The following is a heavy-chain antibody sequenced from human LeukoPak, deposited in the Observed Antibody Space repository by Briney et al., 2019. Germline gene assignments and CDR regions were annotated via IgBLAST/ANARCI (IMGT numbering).Heavy chain of an antibody. CDR2: INHSGST. D-gene: IGHD6-19*01. Sequence: SETLSLTCAVYGGSFSGYYWSWIRQPPGKGLEWIGEINHSGSTNYNPSLKSRVTISVDTSKNQFSLKLSSVTAADTAVYYCARHDVSSGWYLRAFDIWGQGTMVTVSS. J-gene: IGHJ3*02. V-gene: IGHV4-34*01. CDR1: GGSFSGYY. CDR3: ARHDVSSGWYLRAFDI.